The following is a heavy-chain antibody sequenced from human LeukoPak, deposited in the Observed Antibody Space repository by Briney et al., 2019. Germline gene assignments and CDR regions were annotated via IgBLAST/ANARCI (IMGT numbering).Heavy chain of an antibody. J-gene: IGHJ4*02. CDR3: ARGPRGYSYDSPRRQLDY. CDR2: IYYSGST. V-gene: IGHV4-39*01. CDR1: GGSISSSSYY. D-gene: IGHD5-18*01. Sequence: SETLSLTCTVSGGSISSSSYYWGWIRQPPGKGLEWIGSIYYSGSTHYNPSLKSRVNISVDTSKNQFSLRLSSVTAADTAVYYCARGPRGYSYDSPRRQLDYWGQGTLVTVSS.